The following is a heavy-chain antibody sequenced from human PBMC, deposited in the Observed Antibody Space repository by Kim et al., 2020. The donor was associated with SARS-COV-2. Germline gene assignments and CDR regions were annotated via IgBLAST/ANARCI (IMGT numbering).Heavy chain of an antibody. D-gene: IGHD2-2*01. Sequence: GGSLRLSCAASGFTFSNFWMSWVRQPPGKGLEWVANIKQDGSETYYVDSVKGRFTISRDNARSSLYLQMNSPRAEDTAVYYCARDYHGHFDSWGQGTLVTVSS. J-gene: IGHJ4*02. CDR2: IKQDGSET. V-gene: IGHV3-7*01. CDR3: ARDYHGHFDS. CDR1: GFTFSNFW.